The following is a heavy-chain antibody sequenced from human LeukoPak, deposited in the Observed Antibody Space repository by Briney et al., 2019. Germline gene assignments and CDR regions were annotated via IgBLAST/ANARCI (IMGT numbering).Heavy chain of an antibody. CDR3: ARRDGDNYDFDY. D-gene: IGHD5-24*01. V-gene: IGHV4-59*08. Sequence: PSETLSLTCSVSGGSIGNYYWTWIRQPPGKGLEWIGYIFYTGSTKYNPSLESRVTISIDTSKNQFSLKLNSVTAADTAVYYCARRDGDNYDFDYWGQGILVTVSS. J-gene: IGHJ4*02. CDR2: IFYTGST. CDR1: GGSIGNYY.